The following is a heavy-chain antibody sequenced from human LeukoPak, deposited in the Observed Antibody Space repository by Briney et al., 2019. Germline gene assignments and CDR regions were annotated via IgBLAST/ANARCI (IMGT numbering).Heavy chain of an antibody. D-gene: IGHD3-3*01. CDR2: INSNTGNP. Sequence: EASVKVSCKASGYTFTSYAMNWVRQAPGQGLEWMGWINSNTGNPTYAQGFTGRFVFSLDTSVSTAYLQISSLKAEDTAVYYCARGYDYDFWSGYYPEGWHYWGQGTLVTVSS. CDR3: ARGYDYDFWSGYYPEGWHY. V-gene: IGHV7-4-1*02. CDR1: GYTFTSYA. J-gene: IGHJ4*02.